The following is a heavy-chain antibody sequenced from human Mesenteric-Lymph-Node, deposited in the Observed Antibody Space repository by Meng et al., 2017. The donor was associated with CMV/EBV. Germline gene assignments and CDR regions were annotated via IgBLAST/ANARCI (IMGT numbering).Heavy chain of an antibody. CDR3: VRGIAVAGDSPDY. D-gene: IGHD6-19*01. J-gene: IGHJ4*02. Sequence: ASVKVSCKASGHTFTGYYMHWVRQAPGQGLEWMGWINPNSGGTNYAQKFQGRVTMTRDTSISTAYMELSRLRSDDTAVYYCVRGIAVAGDSPDYWGQGTLVTVSS. V-gene: IGHV1-2*02. CDR2: INPNSGGT. CDR1: GHTFTGYY.